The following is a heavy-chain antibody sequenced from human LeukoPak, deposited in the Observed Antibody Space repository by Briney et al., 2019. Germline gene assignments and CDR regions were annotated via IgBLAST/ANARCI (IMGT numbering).Heavy chain of an antibody. D-gene: IGHD2-21*02. J-gene: IGHJ4*02. Sequence: SETLSLTCTVSGGSISSSSYYWGWIRQPPGKGLEWIGYIYYSGSTYYNPSLKSRVTISVDTSKNQFSLKVSSVTAADTALYYCANTVVTAIHFDYWGQGSLVTVSS. CDR1: GGSISSSSYY. V-gene: IGHV4-30-4*08. CDR3: ANTVVTAIHFDY. CDR2: IYYSGST.